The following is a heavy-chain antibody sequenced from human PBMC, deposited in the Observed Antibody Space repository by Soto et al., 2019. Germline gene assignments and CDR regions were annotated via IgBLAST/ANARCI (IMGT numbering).Heavy chain of an antibody. J-gene: IGHJ4*02. CDR3: AKSATVPAAIAY. Sequence: ASVKVSCKASGYTFTSYSMHWVRQAPGQRLEWMGWINAGNGNTKYSQKFQGRVTITRDTSASTAYMELSSLRSEDTAVYYCAKSATVPAAIAYWGQGTLVTVS. D-gene: IGHD2-2*02. CDR1: GYTFTSYS. CDR2: INAGNGNT. V-gene: IGHV1-3*01.